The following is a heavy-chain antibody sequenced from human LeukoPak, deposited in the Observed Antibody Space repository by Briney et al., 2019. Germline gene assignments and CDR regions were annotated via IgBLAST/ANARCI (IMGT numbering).Heavy chain of an antibody. CDR3: ATLYCSSTSCKTNNWFDP. CDR2: FDPEDGET. V-gene: IGHV1-24*01. Sequence: ASVKVSCKVSGYTLTELSMHWVRQAPGKGLEWMGGFDPEDGETIYAQKFQGRVTMTEDTSTGTAYMELSSLRSEHTAVYYCATLYCSSTSCKTNNWFDPWGQGTLVIVSS. J-gene: IGHJ5*02. CDR1: GYTLTELS. D-gene: IGHD2-2*01.